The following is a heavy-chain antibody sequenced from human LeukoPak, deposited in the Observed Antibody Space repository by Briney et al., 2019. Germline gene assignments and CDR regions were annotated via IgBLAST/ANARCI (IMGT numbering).Heavy chain of an antibody. CDR1: GFTFSNYA. CDR3: ARELGTHMAGMDV. J-gene: IGHJ6*02. D-gene: IGHD1-26*01. Sequence: GGSLRLSCAASGFTFSNYALHWVRQAPGKGLEWVAVISYDGSNKYYADSVKGRFTISGDNSKNTLYLQMNSLRAEGTAVYYCARELGTHMAGMDVWGQGTTVTVSS. CDR2: ISYDGSNK. V-gene: IGHV3-30-3*01.